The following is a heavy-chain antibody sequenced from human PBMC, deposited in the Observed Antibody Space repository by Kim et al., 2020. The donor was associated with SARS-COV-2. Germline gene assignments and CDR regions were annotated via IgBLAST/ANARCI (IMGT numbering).Heavy chain of an antibody. V-gene: IGHV4-4*08. Sequence: YNPSLKSRGTISVDTSKNQFSLELSSVTAADTAVYYCARRSSSWYSYFDYWGQGTLVTVSS. CDR3: ARRSSSWYSYFDY. J-gene: IGHJ4*02. D-gene: IGHD6-13*01.